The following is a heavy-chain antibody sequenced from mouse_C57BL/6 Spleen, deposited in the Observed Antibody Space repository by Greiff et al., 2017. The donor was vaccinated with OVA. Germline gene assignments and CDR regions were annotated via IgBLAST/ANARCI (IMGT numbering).Heavy chain of an antibody. V-gene: IGHV1-82*01. D-gene: IGHD1-1*01. J-gene: IGHJ3*01. Sequence: VKLMESGPELVKPGASVKISCKASGYAFSSSWMNWVKQRPGKGLEWIGRIYPGDGDTNYNGKFKGKATLTADNSSSTAYMQLSSLTSEDSAVYFCATTVVAPGFAYWGQGTLVTVSA. CDR1: GYAFSSSW. CDR3: ATTVVAPGFAY. CDR2: IYPGDGDT.